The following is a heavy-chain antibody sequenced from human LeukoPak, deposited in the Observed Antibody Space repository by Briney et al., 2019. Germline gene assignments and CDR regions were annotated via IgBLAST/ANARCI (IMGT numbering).Heavy chain of an antibody. CDR2: INHSGST. V-gene: IGHV4-34*01. Sequence: SETLSLTCAVYGGSFSGYYWSWIRQPPGKGLEWIGEINHSGSTNYNPSLKSRVTISVDTSKTQFSLKLSSVTAADTAVYYCARGWVLGYSSGWYYFDYWGQGTLVTVSS. J-gene: IGHJ4*02. CDR1: GGSFSGYY. CDR3: ARGWVLGYSSGWYYFDY. D-gene: IGHD6-19*01.